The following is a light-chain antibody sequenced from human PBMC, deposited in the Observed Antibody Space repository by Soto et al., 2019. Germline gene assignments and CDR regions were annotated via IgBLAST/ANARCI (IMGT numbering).Light chain of an antibody. Sequence: QSVLTQPASVSGSPGQSITISCTGTSDDVGDYKYVSWYQQHPGKAPKLLISEVSNRPSGVSDRFSGSKSGNTASLSISGLQAEDEADYYCSSYTSGSALYVFGTGTQLTVL. J-gene: IGLJ1*01. CDR1: SDDVGDYKY. CDR3: SSYTSGSALYV. CDR2: EVS. V-gene: IGLV2-14*01.